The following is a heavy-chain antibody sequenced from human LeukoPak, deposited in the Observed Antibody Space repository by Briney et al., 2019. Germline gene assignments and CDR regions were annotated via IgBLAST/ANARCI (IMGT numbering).Heavy chain of an antibody. CDR2: IYYSGST. V-gene: IGHV4-59*01. CDR3: ARVSCHLDWYFDL. CDR1: GGSISSYY. Sequence: PSETLSLTCTVSGGSISSYYWSWIRQPPGKGLEWIGYIYYSGSTNYNPSLKSRVTISVDTSKNQFSLKLSSVTAADTAVYYCARVSCHLDWYFDLWGRGTLVTVSS. J-gene: IGHJ2*01.